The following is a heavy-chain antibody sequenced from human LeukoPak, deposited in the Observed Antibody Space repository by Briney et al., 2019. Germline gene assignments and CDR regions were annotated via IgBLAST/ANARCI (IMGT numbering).Heavy chain of an antibody. V-gene: IGHV1-69*13. D-gene: IGHD3-9*01. Sequence: ASVKVSCKASGGTFSSYAISWVRQAPGQGLEWMGGIIPIFGTANYAQKFQGRVTITADESTSTAYMELSSLRSEDTAVYYCARDAYPSLRYFDWPDGAFDIGGKEKMATVSS. CDR2: IIPIFGTA. CDR1: GGTFSSYA. J-gene: IGHJ3*02. CDR3: ARDAYPSLRYFDWPDGAFDI.